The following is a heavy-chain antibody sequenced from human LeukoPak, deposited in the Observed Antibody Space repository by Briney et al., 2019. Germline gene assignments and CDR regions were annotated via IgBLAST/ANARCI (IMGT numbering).Heavy chain of an antibody. V-gene: IGHV4-34*01. CDR2: INHSGST. CDR1: GGSFSGYY. CDR3: ARVRVYYYYMDV. D-gene: IGHD3-10*01. Sequence: PSETLSLTCAVYGGSFSGYYWSWIRQPPGKGLEWIGEINHSGSTNYNPSLKSRVTISVDPSKNQFSLKLSSVTAADTAVYYCARVRVYYYYMDVWGKGTTVTVSS. J-gene: IGHJ6*03.